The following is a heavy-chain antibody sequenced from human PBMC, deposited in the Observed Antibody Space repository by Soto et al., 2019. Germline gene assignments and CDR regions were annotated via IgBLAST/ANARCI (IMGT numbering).Heavy chain of an antibody. CDR1: GFAFDVHS. D-gene: IGHD3-22*01. V-gene: IGHV3-21*01. CDR2: ITSHSVYI. J-gene: IGHJ4*02. Sequence: EVHLAESGGGLVKPGGSLRLSCEASGFAFDVHSMNWVRQVPRRGLEWVAYITSHSVYIWYADSVRGRFTISRDNAKKSVDLQLSGLRDDDTAVYYCARAVSYDESSHYLRLVFDYWGRGALVTVSS. CDR3: ARAVSYDESSHYLRLVFDY.